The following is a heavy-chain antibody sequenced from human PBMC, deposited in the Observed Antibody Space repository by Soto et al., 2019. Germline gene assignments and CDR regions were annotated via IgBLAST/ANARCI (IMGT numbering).Heavy chain of an antibody. CDR3: ARDVLGVPYY. D-gene: IGHD2-8*01. V-gene: IGHV1-46*01. J-gene: IGHJ4*02. CDR2: ISPNGGST. CDR1: GYTFTSYG. Sequence: GASVKVSCKASGYTFTSYGISWVRQAPGQGLEWMGRISPNGGSTSYAQKFQGRVTMTRDTSTSTVYMELSSLRSEDTAVYYCARDVLGVPYYWGQGTLVTVSS.